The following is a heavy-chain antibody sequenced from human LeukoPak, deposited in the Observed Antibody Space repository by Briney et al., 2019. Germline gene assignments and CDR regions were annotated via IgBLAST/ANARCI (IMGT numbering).Heavy chain of an antibody. CDR2: INHSGST. V-gene: IGHV4-34*01. J-gene: IGHJ6*03. CDR3: ARGITIFGVVIIPSYYYYYYMDV. D-gene: IGHD3-3*01. CDR1: GGSFSGYY. Sequence: PSETLSLTCAVYGGSFSGYYWSWIRQPPGKGLEWIGEINHSGSTNYNPSLKSRVTISVDTSKNQFSLKLSSVTAADTAVYYCARGITIFGVVIIPSYYYYYYMDVWGKGTTVTISS.